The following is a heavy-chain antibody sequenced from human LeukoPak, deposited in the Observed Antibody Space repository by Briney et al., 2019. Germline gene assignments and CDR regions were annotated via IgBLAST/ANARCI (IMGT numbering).Heavy chain of an antibody. V-gene: IGHV3-23*01. Sequence: GGSLRLSCAASGFPFSNHAMSWVRQAPGKGLEWVSAISGSGGSTYYADSVKGRFTISRDNSKNTLYLQMNSLRAEDTAVYYCAKRASGYSYDDYWGQGTLVTVSS. CDR3: AKRASGYSYDDY. D-gene: IGHD5-18*01. J-gene: IGHJ4*02. CDR1: GFPFSNHA. CDR2: ISGSGGST.